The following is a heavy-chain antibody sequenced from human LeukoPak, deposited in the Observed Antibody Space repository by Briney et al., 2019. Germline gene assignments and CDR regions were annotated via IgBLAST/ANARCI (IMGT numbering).Heavy chain of an antibody. V-gene: IGHV4-61*02. CDR3: ARLRVQSYSGSYYTVYSYYHMDV. Sequence: PSQTLSLTCTVSGASISSGSYYWSWIRQPAGKGLEWIGRIYTSGSTNYNPCLKSRVTISVDTSKNQFSLKLSSVTAADTGVYYCARLRVQSYSGSYYTVYSYYHMDVWGKGTTVSISS. D-gene: IGHD1-26*01. CDR2: IYTSGST. CDR1: GASISSGSYY. J-gene: IGHJ6*03.